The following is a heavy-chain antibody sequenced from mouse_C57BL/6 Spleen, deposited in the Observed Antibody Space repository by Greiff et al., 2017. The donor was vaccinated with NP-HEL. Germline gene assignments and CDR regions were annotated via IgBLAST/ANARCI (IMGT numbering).Heavy chain of an antibody. D-gene: IGHD2-4*01. CDR2: IDPSDSYT. CDR3: ARRDYDAFDY. Sequence: QVQLQQPGAELVKPGASVKLSCKASGYTFTSYWMQWVKQRPGQGLEWIGEIDPSDSYTNYNQKFKGKATLTVDTSSSTAYMQLSSLTSEDSAVYYCARRDYDAFDYWGQGTTLTVSS. CDR1: GYTFTSYW. V-gene: IGHV1-50*01. J-gene: IGHJ2*01.